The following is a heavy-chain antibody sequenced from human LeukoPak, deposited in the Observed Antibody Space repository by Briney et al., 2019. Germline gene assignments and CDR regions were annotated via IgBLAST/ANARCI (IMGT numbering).Heavy chain of an antibody. CDR1: GFTFSSYA. CDR2: ISGSGGST. D-gene: IGHD1-14*01. V-gene: IGHV3-23*01. J-gene: IGHJ4*02. CDR3: AKALTGYNRGVDY. Sequence: GGSLRLSCAASGFTFSSYAMSWVRQAPVKALEWVSAISGSGGSTYYADSVKGRFTISRDNSKNTLYLQMNSLRAEDTAVYYCAKALTGYNRGVDYWGQGTLVTVSS.